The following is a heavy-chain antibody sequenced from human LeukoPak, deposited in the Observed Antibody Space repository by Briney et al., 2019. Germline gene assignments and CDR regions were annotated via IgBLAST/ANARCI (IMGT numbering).Heavy chain of an antibody. CDR3: ARVPSYYDWKYYMVV. J-gene: IGHJ6*03. Sequence: ASVKVSCKAVGYTFPTYGINWVRQAPGQGPEWVGWISAYNGKTNYAQKFQGRVTMTTDTFTSKAYMELRSLRSDDTAVYYCARVPSYYDWKYYMVVWGKGTTVTVSS. CDR2: ISAYNGKT. CDR1: GYTFPTYG. V-gene: IGHV1-18*01. D-gene: IGHD1-26*01.